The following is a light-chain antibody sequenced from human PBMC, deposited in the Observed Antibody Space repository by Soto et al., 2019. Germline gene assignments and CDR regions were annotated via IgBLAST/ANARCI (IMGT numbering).Light chain of an antibody. J-gene: IGLJ1*01. CDR3: QVWDNRGDPLYV. CDR2: DDS. Sequence: SYELTQTPSVSVAPGQTARITCGGQNIGSKSVHWYQHQPGQAPVLVLHDDSDRPSGIPERMSGSRSVNTATLTISRVEAGDEADYSCQVWDNRGDPLYVFGTGTKVTV. V-gene: IGLV3-21*02. CDR1: NIGSKS.